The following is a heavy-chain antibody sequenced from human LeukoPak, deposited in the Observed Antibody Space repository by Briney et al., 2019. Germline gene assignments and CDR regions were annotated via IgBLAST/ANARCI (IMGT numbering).Heavy chain of an antibody. CDR1: GFTYRSYG. V-gene: IGHV3-30*02. CDR3: AKDQPMATTGVSGALDY. J-gene: IGHJ4*02. D-gene: IGHD5-24*01. Sequence: AGGSLRLSCAASGFTYRSYGMHWVRQAPGKGLEWVAFVRYDGSNKYYADSVKGRFTICRDTSKNTLYLQMNSLRAEDTAVYYCAKDQPMATTGVSGALDYWGQGTLVTVSS. CDR2: VRYDGSNK.